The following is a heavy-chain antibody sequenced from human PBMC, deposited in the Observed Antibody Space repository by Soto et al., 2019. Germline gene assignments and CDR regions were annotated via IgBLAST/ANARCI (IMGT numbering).Heavy chain of an antibody. D-gene: IGHD3-10*01. CDR2: ISYDGSNK. J-gene: IGHJ3*02. CDR1: GFTFSSYG. V-gene: IGHV3-30*18. CDR3: AKDPSAGTDGLLWFGDRWGAFDI. Sequence: GGSLRLSCAASGFTFSSYGMHWVRQAPGKGLEWVAVISYDGSNKYYADSVKGRFTISRDNSKNTLYLQMNSLRAEDTAVYYCAKDPSAGTDGLLWFGDRWGAFDIWGQGTMVTVSS.